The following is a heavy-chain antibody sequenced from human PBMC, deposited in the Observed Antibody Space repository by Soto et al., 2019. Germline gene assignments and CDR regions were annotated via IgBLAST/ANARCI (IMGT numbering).Heavy chain of an antibody. CDR2: INTHNGNT. V-gene: IGHV1-18*01. Sequence: ASVKVSCKASGYTFTNSGISWVRQAPGQGLEWMGWINTHNGNTNYAQNLQGRVIMTADTSTSTAYMELRSLRSDDTAIYYCTREGSAPYYYYGMDAWGQGTTVTVSS. J-gene: IGHJ6*02. D-gene: IGHD3-10*01. CDR3: TREGSAPYYYYGMDA. CDR1: GYTFTNSG.